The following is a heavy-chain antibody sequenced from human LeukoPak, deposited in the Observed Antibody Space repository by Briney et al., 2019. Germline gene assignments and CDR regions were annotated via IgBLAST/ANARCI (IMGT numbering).Heavy chain of an antibody. CDR2: INHSGST. Sequence: PSETLSLTCAAYGGSFSGYYWSWIRQPPGKGLEWIGEINHSGSTNYNPSLKSRVTISVDTSKNQFSLKLSSVTAADTAAYYCAVERVWRGPINYWGQGTLVTVSS. J-gene: IGHJ4*02. D-gene: IGHD3-10*01. V-gene: IGHV4-34*01. CDR3: AVERVWRGPINY. CDR1: GGSFSGYY.